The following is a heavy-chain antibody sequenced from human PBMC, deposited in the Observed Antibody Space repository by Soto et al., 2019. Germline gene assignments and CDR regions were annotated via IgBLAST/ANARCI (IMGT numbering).Heavy chain of an antibody. D-gene: IGHD1-1*01. V-gene: IGHV4-34*01. CDR2: INHSGST. CDR1: GGSFSGYY. Sequence: SETLSLTCAVYGGSFSGYYWSWIRQPPGKGLEWIGEINHSGSTNYNPSLKSRVTISVDTSKNQFSLKLSSVTAADTAVYYCARVPGPQHYYGMDVWGQGTTVTSP. CDR3: ARVPGPQHYYGMDV. J-gene: IGHJ6*02.